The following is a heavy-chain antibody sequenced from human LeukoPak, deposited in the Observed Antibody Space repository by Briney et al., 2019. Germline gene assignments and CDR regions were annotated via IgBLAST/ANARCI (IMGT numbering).Heavy chain of an antibody. CDR2: IYYSGST. CDR1: GGSISSYY. CDR3: ARHGSTGDTDY. J-gene: IGHJ4*02. Sequence: PSETLSLTCTVSGGSISSYYWRWIRQPPGKGLEGIGNIYYSGSTNYNPSLKSRVTISVDTSKNQFSLKLNSVTAADTAVYYCARHGSTGDTDYWGQGTLGTVSS. D-gene: IGHD2-8*02. V-gene: IGHV4-59*01.